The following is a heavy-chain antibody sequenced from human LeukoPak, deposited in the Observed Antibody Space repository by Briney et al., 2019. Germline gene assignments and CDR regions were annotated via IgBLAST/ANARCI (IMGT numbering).Heavy chain of an antibody. J-gene: IGHJ4*02. V-gene: IGHV3-43*01. D-gene: IGHD1-26*01. CDR1: GFAFGHYT. CDR3: ARRELWDY. Sequence: GGSLRLSCAASGFAFGHYTMHWVRQAPGKGLEWVSLISWDGGNTYYADSVKGRFTISRDNAKNSLYLQMNGLRAEDTAVYYCARRELWDYWGQGTLVTVSS. CDR2: ISWDGGNT.